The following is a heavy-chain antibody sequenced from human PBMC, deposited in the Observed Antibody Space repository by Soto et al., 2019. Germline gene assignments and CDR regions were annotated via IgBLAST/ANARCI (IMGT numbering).Heavy chain of an antibody. Sequence: GKGLEWIGEINHSGSTNYNPSLKSRVTISVDTSKNQFSLKLSSVTAADTAVYYCARGPRTMIVVAPGYYGMDVWGQGTTVTVSS. D-gene: IGHD3-22*01. V-gene: IGHV4-34*01. J-gene: IGHJ6*02. CDR2: INHSGST. CDR3: ARGPRTMIVVAPGYYGMDV.